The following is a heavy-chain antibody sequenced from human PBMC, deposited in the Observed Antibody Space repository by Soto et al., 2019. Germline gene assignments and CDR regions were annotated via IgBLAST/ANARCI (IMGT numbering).Heavy chain of an antibody. J-gene: IGHJ4*02. Sequence: SVKVSCKASGGTFSSYAISWVRQAPGQGLEWMGGIIPIFGTANYAQEFQGRVTITADESTSTAYMELSSLRSEDTAVYYCARRGTSYGSGSYYPITYYFDYWGQGTLVTVSS. V-gene: IGHV1-69*13. D-gene: IGHD3-10*01. CDR3: ARRGTSYGSGSYYPITYYFDY. CDR2: IIPIFGTA. CDR1: GGTFSSYA.